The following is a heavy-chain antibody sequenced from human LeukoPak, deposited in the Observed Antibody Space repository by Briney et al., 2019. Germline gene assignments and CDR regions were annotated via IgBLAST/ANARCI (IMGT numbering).Heavy chain of an antibody. CDR2: ISGSGGST. CDR3: AKDRVYCSSTSCYYDAFDI. D-gene: IGHD2-2*01. Sequence: GGSLRLSCAASGFTFSSYAMSWVRQAPGKGLEWVSAISGSGGSTYYADSVKGRFTISRDNSKNTLYLQMNSLRAEDTAVYYCAKDRVYCSSTSCYYDAFDIWGQGTMVTVSS. CDR1: GFTFSSYA. V-gene: IGHV3-23*01. J-gene: IGHJ3*02.